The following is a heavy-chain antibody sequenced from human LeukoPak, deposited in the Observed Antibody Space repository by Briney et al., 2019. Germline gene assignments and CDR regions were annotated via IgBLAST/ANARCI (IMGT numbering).Heavy chain of an antibody. J-gene: IGHJ4*02. CDR1: GGSFSGYY. V-gene: IGHV4-34*01. D-gene: IGHD7-27*01. CDR3: AMGGGLGIVDY. CDR2: INHSGST. Sequence: SETLSLTCAVYGGSFSGYYWSWIRQPPGKGLEWIGEINHSGSTNYNPSLKSRVTISVDTSKNQFSLKLSSVTAADTAVYYCAMGGGLGIVDYWGQGTLVTVSS.